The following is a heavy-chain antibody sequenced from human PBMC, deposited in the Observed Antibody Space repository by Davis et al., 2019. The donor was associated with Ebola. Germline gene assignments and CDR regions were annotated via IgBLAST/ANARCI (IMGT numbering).Heavy chain of an antibody. J-gene: IGHJ2*01. Sequence: HTGGSLRLSCAASGFTFSSYWMHWVRQVPGKGLVWVSRINSDGSSTSYADSVKGRFTISRDNAKNTLYLQMNSLRAEDTAVYYCARALRSGYGDYSYWYFDLWGRGTLVTVSS. CDR2: INSDGSST. D-gene: IGHD4-17*01. CDR1: GFTFSSYW. V-gene: IGHV3-74*01. CDR3: ARALRSGYGDYSYWYFDL.